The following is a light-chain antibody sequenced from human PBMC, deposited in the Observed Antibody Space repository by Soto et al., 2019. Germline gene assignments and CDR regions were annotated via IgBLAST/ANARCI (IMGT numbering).Light chain of an antibody. CDR2: WAS. J-gene: IGKJ4*01. CDR3: QQYYSTRLT. V-gene: IGKV4-1*01. Sequence: DIVMTQSPDSLAVSLGERATINCKSSQSVLYSSNNKNYLAWYQQKPGQPPKLLIYWASTRESGVPDRFSGSGSGTDFTLTNSSLQAEDVAVYYCQQYYSTRLTFGGGTKVEIK. CDR1: QSVLYSSNNKNY.